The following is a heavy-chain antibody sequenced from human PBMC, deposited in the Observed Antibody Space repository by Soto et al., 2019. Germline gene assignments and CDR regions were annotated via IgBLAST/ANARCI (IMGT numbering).Heavy chain of an antibody. D-gene: IGHD3-3*02. CDR3: AGGILSLHF. CDR1: GYTFSAYK. CDR2: INAGNGDT. J-gene: IGHJ4*02. Sequence: QVQLVQSGAEVKKPGASVTVSCKASGYTFSAYKIHWVRQAPGQRLEWMGWINAGNGDTKYSQKFQDRVTIARDTSETTAYLELHSLRSEDTAVYYCAGGILSLHFWGQGTLVTVSS. V-gene: IGHV1-3*01.